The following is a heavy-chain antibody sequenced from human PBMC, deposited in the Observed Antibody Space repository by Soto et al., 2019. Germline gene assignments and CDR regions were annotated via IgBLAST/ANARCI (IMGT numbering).Heavy chain of an antibody. CDR1: GCSVRSSRHH. CDR2: IYYSGST. Sequence: SETLSLTCTVSGCSVRSSRHHWSWIRQPPGKGLEWIGYIYYSGSTNYNPSLKSRVTISLDTSKNQFSLKLSSVTAADTAVYYCARDYGGNLDYWGQGTLVTV. J-gene: IGHJ4*02. D-gene: IGHD4-17*01. CDR3: ARDYGGNLDY. V-gene: IGHV4-61*01.